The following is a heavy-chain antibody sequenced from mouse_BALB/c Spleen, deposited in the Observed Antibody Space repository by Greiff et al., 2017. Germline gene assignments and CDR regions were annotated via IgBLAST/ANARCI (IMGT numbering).Heavy chain of an antibody. D-gene: IGHD1-1*01. CDR3: ARGIYYSSPLYWYFDV. CDR1: GYSITSDYA. J-gene: IGHJ1*01. V-gene: IGHV3-2*02. Sequence: EVQLVESGPGLVKPSQSLSLTCTVTGYSITSDYAWNWIRQSPGNKLEWMGYISYSGSTSYNPSLKSRISITRDTSKNQFFLQLNSVTTEDTATYYCARGIYYSSPLYWYFDVWGAGTTVTVSS. CDR2: ISYSGST.